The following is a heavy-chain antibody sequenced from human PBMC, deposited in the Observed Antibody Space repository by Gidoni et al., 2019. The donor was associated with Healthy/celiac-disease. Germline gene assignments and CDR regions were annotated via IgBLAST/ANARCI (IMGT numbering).Heavy chain of an antibody. CDR2: IIPSFGTA. D-gene: IGHD3-10*01. CDR1: GGTFSSYA. Sequence: QVQLVQSGAEVKKPGSSVKVSCKASGGTFSSYAISWVRQAPGQGLEWMGGIIPSFGTANYAQKFQGRVTITADESTSTAYMELSSLRSEDTAVYYCAGSYYYGSGSYYSYYFDYWGQGTLVTVSS. CDR3: AGSYYYGSGSYYSYYFDY. V-gene: IGHV1-69*01. J-gene: IGHJ4*02.